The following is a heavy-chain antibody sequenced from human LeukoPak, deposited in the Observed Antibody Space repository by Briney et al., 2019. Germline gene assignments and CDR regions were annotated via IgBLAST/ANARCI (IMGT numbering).Heavy chain of an antibody. CDR3: ARGDDSGYYDYFDY. CDR1: GFTVDSNY. J-gene: IGHJ4*02. CDR2: ICTGGNT. Sequence: GGSLRLSCAASGFTVDSNYLSWVRQAPGKGLEWVSTICTGGNTYYAASVKGRFTISRDFSKNTVFLHMNSLRAEDTAMYYCARGDDSGYYDYFDYWDQGALVTVSS. D-gene: IGHD3-22*01. V-gene: IGHV3-53*01.